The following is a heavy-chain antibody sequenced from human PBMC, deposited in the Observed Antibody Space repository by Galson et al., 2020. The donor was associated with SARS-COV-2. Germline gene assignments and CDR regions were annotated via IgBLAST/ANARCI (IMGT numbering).Heavy chain of an antibody. Sequence: GGSLRLSCAASGFTVSSNYMSWVRQAPGKGLEWVSVIYSGGSTYYADSVKGRFTISRDNSKNTLYLQMNSLRAEDTAVYYCARDFTVVTTSRDYYYYYMDVWGKGTTVTVSS. D-gene: IGHD2-21*02. J-gene: IGHJ6*03. V-gene: IGHV3-53*01. CDR3: ARDFTVVTTSRDYYYYYMDV. CDR1: GFTVSSNY. CDR2: IYSGGST.